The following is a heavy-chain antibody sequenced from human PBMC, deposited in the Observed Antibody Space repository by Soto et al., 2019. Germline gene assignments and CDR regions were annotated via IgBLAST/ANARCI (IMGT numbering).Heavy chain of an antibody. CDR3: ARHISNIRYSYHAMAF. CDR2: IYPGDSDT. V-gene: IGHV5-51*01. D-gene: IGHD1-20*01. CDR1: W. J-gene: IGHJ6*04. Sequence: WSGRISKKTGKGLEWMGIIYPGDSDTRYSPSFQGHVTITVDKSTSTAYLQWNTLKASDTAMYYCARHISNIRYSYHAMAFRGKGTSVTVTS.